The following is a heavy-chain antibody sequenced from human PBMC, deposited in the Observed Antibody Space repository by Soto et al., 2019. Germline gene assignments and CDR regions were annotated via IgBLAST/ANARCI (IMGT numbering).Heavy chain of an antibody. CDR3: ARGYGYFDY. Sequence: SETLSLTCTVSGGSLKNFYWSWIRQPPGKGLEWIGYIYYSGSTNYNPSLKSRVTISVDTSKNQFSLKLSSVTAADTAVYYCARGYGYFDYWGQGTLVTAPQ. J-gene: IGHJ4*02. CDR2: IYYSGST. CDR1: GGSLKNFY. V-gene: IGHV4-59*01. D-gene: IGHD2-15*01.